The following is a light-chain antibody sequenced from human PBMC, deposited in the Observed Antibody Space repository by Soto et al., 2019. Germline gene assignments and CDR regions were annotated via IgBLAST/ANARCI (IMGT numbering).Light chain of an antibody. Sequence: QSALTQPASVSGTPGQSITISCTGTNSDVGKYDFVSWYQHYPDKAPKFIIYEVNKRPSGVSHRFSGSKSGSTASLTISGLQAEDEAHYYCCSYTSSETVVFGGGTQLTVL. CDR1: NSDVGKYDF. J-gene: IGLJ3*02. V-gene: IGLV2-23*02. CDR3: CSYTSSETVV. CDR2: EVN.